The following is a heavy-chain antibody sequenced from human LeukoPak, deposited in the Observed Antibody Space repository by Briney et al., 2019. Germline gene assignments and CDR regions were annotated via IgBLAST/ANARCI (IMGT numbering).Heavy chain of an antibody. CDR2: ISHDGNNK. CDR1: GFSFSTYG. D-gene: IGHD7-27*01. J-gene: IGHJ4*02. V-gene: IGHV3-30*03. CDR3: ARDWGNWGYGWYFDH. Sequence: GTSLRLSCAASGFSFSTYGMHWVRQAPGKGLEWVAVISHDGNNKYYVDSVKGRFTISRDNSKNTLYLQMNSLRAEDTAVYYCARDWGNWGYGWYFDHWGQGTPVTVSS.